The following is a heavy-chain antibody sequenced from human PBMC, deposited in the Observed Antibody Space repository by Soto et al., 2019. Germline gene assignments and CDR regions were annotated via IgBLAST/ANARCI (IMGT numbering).Heavy chain of an antibody. CDR2: IYYSGST. CDR1: GGSISSSSYY. J-gene: IGHJ5*02. Sequence: QLQLQETGPGLVKPSETLSLTCTVSGGSISSSSYYWGGIRQPPGKGLEWIGSIYYSGSTYYNPSLKSRVTISVDTSKNQFYLQLSSVTAADTAVYYCARQARGIVVVVAATLNWFDPWGQGTLVTVSS. CDR3: ARQARGIVVVVAATLNWFDP. D-gene: IGHD2-15*01. V-gene: IGHV4-39*01.